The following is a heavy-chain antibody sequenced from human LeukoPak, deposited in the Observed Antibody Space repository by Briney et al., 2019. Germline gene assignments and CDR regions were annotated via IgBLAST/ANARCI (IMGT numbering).Heavy chain of an antibody. CDR3: ARLSQGYCSSTSCSIGA. V-gene: IGHV4-4*09. CDR2: IYTSGST. CDR1: GGSISSYY. Sequence: SETLSLTCTVSGGSISSYYWSWIRQPPGKGPEWIGYIYTSGSTNYNPSLKSRVTISVDTSKNQFSLKLSSVTAADTAVYYCARLSQGYCSSTSCSIGAWGKGTTVTVSS. D-gene: IGHD2-2*01. J-gene: IGHJ6*04.